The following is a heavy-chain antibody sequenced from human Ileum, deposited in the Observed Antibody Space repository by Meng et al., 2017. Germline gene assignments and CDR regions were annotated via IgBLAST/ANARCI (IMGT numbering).Heavy chain of an antibody. CDR1: GYDLTRSTSW. Sequence: GESLKISCEVSGYDLTRSTSWLAWVRQMPGTGLELMGIINPRDFDIKYSPSFQGQVTISVDKSIWTAYLQWSSLRASDSAMYYCARQIDSSTDYWGQGTLVTVSS. CDR3: ARQIDSSTDY. V-gene: IGHV5-51*01. J-gene: IGHJ4*02. D-gene: IGHD2-2*01. CDR2: INPRDFDI.